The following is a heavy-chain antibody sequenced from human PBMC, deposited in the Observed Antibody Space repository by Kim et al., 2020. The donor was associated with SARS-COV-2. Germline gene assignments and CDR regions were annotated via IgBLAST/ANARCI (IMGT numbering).Heavy chain of an antibody. CDR3: ARDSPIVVVPAAPRVNYYYGMDV. V-gene: IGHV1-18*01. CDR1: GYTFTSYG. J-gene: IGHJ6*02. Sequence: ASVKVSCKASGYTFTSYGISWVRQAPGQGLEWMGWISAYNGNTNYAQKLQGRVTMTTDTSTSTAYMELRSLRSDDTAVYYCARDSPIVVVPAAPRVNYYYGMDVWGQGTTVTVSS. D-gene: IGHD2-2*01. CDR2: ISAYNGNT.